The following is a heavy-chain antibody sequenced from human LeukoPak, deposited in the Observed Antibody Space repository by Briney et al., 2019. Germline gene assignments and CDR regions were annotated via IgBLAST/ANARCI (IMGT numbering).Heavy chain of an antibody. CDR3: ARDRYYDSSGYYLRDFDY. CDR1: GFTFSDYY. Sequence: GGSLRLSCAASGFTFSDYYMSWIRQAPGKGLEWVSYISSSGSTIYYADSVKGRFTISRDNAKNSLYLQMNSLRAEDTAVYYCARDRYYDSSGYYLRDFDYWGQGTLVTVSS. CDR2: ISSSGSTI. D-gene: IGHD3-22*01. V-gene: IGHV3-11*01. J-gene: IGHJ4*02.